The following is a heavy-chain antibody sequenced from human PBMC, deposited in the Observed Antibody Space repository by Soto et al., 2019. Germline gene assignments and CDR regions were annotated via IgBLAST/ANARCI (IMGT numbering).Heavy chain of an antibody. Sequence: LRLSCAASGFTFSSYAMSWVRQAPGKGLEWVSAISGSGGSTYYADSVKGRFTISRDNSKNTLYLQMNSLRAEDTAVYYCAKSHMITFGGVIAPLDYWGQGTLVTVSS. CDR1: GFTFSSYA. V-gene: IGHV3-23*01. CDR2: ISGSGGST. CDR3: AKSHMITFGGVIAPLDY. J-gene: IGHJ4*02. D-gene: IGHD3-16*02.